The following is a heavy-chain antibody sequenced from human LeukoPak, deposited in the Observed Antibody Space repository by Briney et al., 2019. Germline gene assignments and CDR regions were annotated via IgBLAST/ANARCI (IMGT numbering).Heavy chain of an antibody. CDR3: ARDPSRTKYGMDV. Sequence: ASVKVSCKASGYTFTSYGIRWVRQAPGHGIEWMGWISAYNGNTNYAQKLQGRVTMTTDTSTSTAYMELRSLRSDDTAVYYCARDPSRTKYGMDVWGQGTTVTVSS. J-gene: IGHJ6*02. V-gene: IGHV1-18*01. D-gene: IGHD2-2*01. CDR1: GYTFTSYG. CDR2: ISAYNGNT.